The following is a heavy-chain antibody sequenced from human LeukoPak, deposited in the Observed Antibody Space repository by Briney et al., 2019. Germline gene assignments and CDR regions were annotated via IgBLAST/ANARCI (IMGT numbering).Heavy chain of an antibody. CDR3: ARTLYSSGWCPFDY. CDR2: IYHSGST. V-gene: IGHV4-38-2*02. J-gene: IGHJ4*02. D-gene: IGHD6-19*01. CDR1: GYSISSGYF. Sequence: SETLSLTCTVSGYSISSGYFWGWVRQPPGKGLEWIGNIYHSGSTYYNPSLKSRATISVDTSKNQFSLKLSSVTAADTAVYYCARTLYSSGWCPFDYWGQGALVTVSS.